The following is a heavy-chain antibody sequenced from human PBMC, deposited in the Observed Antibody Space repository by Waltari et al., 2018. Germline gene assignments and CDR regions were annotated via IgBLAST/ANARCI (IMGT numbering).Heavy chain of an antibody. CDR3: ARATNFWSGYSFDY. V-gene: IGHV4-34*01. Sequence: QVQLQQWGAGLLKPSETLSLTCAVYGGSFSGYYWSWIRQPPGKGLEWIGEINHSGSTNYNPSLKSRVTISVDTSKNQFSLKLSSVTAADTAVYYCARATNFWSGYSFDYWGQGTLVTVSS. J-gene: IGHJ4*02. CDR2: INHSGST. D-gene: IGHD3-3*01. CDR1: GGSFSGYY.